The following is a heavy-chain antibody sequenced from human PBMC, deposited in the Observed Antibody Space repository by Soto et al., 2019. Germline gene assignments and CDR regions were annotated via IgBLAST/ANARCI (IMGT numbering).Heavy chain of an antibody. V-gene: IGHV4-31*03. J-gene: IGHJ4*02. CDR2: IYYSGST. Sequence: SETLSLTCTVSGGFISSGANFWSWLRQHPGKGLEWIGYIYYSGSTYYNPSLKSRVTISVDTSKNQFSLKLSSVTAADTAVYYCARGRLGYCSGGSCAFDYWGQGTLVTVS. CDR3: ARGRLGYCSGGSCAFDY. D-gene: IGHD2-15*01. CDR1: GGFISSGANF.